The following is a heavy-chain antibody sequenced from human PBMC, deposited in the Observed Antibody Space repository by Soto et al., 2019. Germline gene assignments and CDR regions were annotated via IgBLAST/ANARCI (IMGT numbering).Heavy chain of an antibody. V-gene: IGHV4-39*01. CDR1: GGSISSSSYY. D-gene: IGHD2-15*01. CDR2: IYYSGST. Sequence: SETLSLTCTVSGGSISSSSYYWGWIRQPPGKGLEWIGSIYYSGSTYYNPSLKSRVTISVDTSKNQFSLKLSPVTAADTAVYYCARHKADYYYGMDVWGQGTTVTVSS. CDR3: ARHKADYYYGMDV. J-gene: IGHJ6*02.